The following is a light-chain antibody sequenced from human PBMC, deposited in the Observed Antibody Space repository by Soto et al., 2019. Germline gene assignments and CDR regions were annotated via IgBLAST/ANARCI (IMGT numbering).Light chain of an antibody. CDR1: QSVSSN. J-gene: IGKJ1*01. Sequence: EIVTTQSPSTLSVSPGERATLSCRASQSVSSNLAWYQQKPGQAPRLLIYGASTRATGIPARFSGSGSGTDFTLTISRPEPEDFAVYYCQQYGSSPRTFGQGTKVDI. V-gene: IGKV3-20*01. CDR2: GAS. CDR3: QQYGSSPRT.